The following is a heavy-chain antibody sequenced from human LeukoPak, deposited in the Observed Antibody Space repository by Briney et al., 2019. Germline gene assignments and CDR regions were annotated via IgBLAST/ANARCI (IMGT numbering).Heavy chain of an antibody. CDR1: GFTLSNYG. V-gene: IGHV3-48*03. Sequence: GGSLRLSCVVSGFTLSNYGMDWVRQAPGKGLEWVSYISSSGSIIYYADSVKGRFTISRDNAKRSLFLQMNSLRVEDTAVYYCARTMWGFDYWGQGTLVTVSS. CDR2: ISSSGSII. D-gene: IGHD7-27*01. CDR3: ARTMWGFDY. J-gene: IGHJ4*02.